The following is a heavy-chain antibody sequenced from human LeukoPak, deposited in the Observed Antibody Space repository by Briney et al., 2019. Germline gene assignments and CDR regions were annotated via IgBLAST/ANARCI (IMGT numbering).Heavy chain of an antibody. J-gene: IGHJ6*03. D-gene: IGHD1/OR15-1a*01. CDR2: IWYDGSNK. CDR3: AKMREQLLPLYYYDMDV. CDR1: GFSFNSYG. V-gene: IGHV3-33*06. Sequence: GGSLRLSCAASGFSFNSYGMHWVRQAPGKGLEWVAVIWYDGSNKYYTDSVKGRFTISRDDSKNTLFLQMNSLRVEDTAVYYCAKMREQLLPLYYYDMDVWGKGTTVTVSS.